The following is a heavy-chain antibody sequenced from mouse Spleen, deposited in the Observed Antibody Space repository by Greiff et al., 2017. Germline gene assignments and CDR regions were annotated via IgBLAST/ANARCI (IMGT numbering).Heavy chain of an antibody. D-gene: IGHD2-1*01. J-gene: IGHJ1*01. CDR1: GYTFTSYW. CDR2: IYPGDGDT. CDR3: ARSVYGNYWYFDV. Sequence: QVQLQQSGAELARPGASVKLSCKASGYTFTSYWMQWVKQRPGQGLEWIGAIYPGDGDTRYTQKFKGKATLTADKSSSTAYMQLSSLASEDSAVYYCARSVYGNYWYFDVWGAGTTVTVSS. V-gene: IGHV1-87*01.